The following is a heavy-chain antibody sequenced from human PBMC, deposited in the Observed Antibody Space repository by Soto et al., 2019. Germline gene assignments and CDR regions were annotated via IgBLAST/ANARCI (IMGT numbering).Heavy chain of an antibody. CDR3: ARHRAGPLWYLDV. CDR2: IYYNGNT. V-gene: IGHV4-39*01. CDR1: GGSIGGSDYY. D-gene: IGHD3-10*01. Sequence: QLQLQESGPRLVKPSETLSLTCSASGGSIGGSDYYWAWIRQPPGKGLEWIANIYYNGNTFYNPSLKSRVTISLDTSKNWLSLKLSSVTAADTAVYYCARHRAGPLWYLDVWGRGTLITVPS. J-gene: IGHJ2*01.